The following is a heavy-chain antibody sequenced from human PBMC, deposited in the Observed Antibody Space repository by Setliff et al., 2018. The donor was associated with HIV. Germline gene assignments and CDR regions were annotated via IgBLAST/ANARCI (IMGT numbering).Heavy chain of an antibody. J-gene: IGHJ5*02. CDR2: IYYDGSA. CDR1: GGSVSDSNVY. CDR3: ARRIDKSGTFPDKNWFDT. Sequence: PSETLSLTCSVSGGSVSDSNVYWHWIRQSPGKGLEWIGNIYYDGSAYYNPSLQSRVTMSIDTSKNQFSLKLTSVTAADKAVYYCARRIDKSGTFPDKNWFDTWGQGSLVTVSS. V-gene: IGHV4-39*07. D-gene: IGHD3-10*01.